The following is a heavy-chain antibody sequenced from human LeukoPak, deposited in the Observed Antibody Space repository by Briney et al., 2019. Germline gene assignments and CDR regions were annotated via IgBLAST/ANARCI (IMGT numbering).Heavy chain of an antibody. CDR1: GYTFTSYY. CDR2: INPSGGST. V-gene: IGHV1-46*01. Sequence: ASVKVSCKASGYTFTSYYMHWVRQAPGQGLEWMGIINPSGGSTSYAQKFQGRVTMTRDTSTSTVYMELSSLRSEDTAVYYCARDGLYYYDSSGLDYWGQGTLVTVSS. J-gene: IGHJ4*02. CDR3: ARDGLYYYDSSGLDY. D-gene: IGHD3-22*01.